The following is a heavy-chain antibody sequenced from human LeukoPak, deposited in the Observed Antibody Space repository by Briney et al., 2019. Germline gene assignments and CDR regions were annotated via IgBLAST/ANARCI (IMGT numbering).Heavy chain of an antibody. CDR3: ARDRGSSGWFYYFDY. CDR2: ISSSSSYI. J-gene: IGHJ4*02. V-gene: IGHV3-21*01. D-gene: IGHD6-19*01. CDR1: GFTFSRYS. Sequence: GGSLRLSCAASGFTFSRYSMNWVRQAPGKGLEWVSSISSSSSYIYYADSVKGRFTISRDNAKKSLYLQMNSLRAEDTAVYYCARDRGSSGWFYYFDYWGQGTLVTVSS.